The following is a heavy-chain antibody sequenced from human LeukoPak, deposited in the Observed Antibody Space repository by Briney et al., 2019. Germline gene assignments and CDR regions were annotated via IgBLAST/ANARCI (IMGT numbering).Heavy chain of an antibody. D-gene: IGHD3-10*01. V-gene: IGHV1-46*01. J-gene: IGHJ4*02. CDR2: INPSGGST. Sequence: ASVNVSCKASGYTFTSYGISWVRQAPGQGLEWMGIINPSGGSTNYAQKFQGRVTLTRDTSTSTVYMELSSLRSEDTAVYYCARGGSVRGAPVNYWGQGTLVTVSS. CDR3: ARGGSVRGAPVNY. CDR1: GYTFTSYG.